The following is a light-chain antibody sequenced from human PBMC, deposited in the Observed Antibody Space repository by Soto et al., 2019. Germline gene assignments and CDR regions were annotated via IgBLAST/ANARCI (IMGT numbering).Light chain of an antibody. V-gene: IGKV3-20*01. Sequence: DIVLTQSPGTLSLSPGERATLSCWASQSLSTDYLSWYQQQPGQPPRLLIYGASSRATGIPDRFSGSGSGTDFTLTISSREPEDFAVYYCQQYRSSPSTFGQGTKLEIK. CDR1: QSLSTDY. CDR3: QQYRSSPST. CDR2: GAS. J-gene: IGKJ2*01.